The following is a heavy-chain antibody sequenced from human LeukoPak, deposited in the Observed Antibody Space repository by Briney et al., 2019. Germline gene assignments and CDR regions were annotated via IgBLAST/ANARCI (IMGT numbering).Heavy chain of an antibody. J-gene: IGHJ4*02. CDR1: GGSISSYY. CDR3: ARRHPNSSRLSRPMYFDY. D-gene: IGHD6-13*01. V-gene: IGHV4-59*01. CDR2: IYYSGST. Sequence: SETLSLTCTLSGGSISSYYWSWIRQPPGKGLEWIGYIYYSGSTNYNPSLKSRVTISVDTSKNQFSLKLSSVTAADTAVYYCARRHPNSSRLSRPMYFDYWGQGTLVTVSS.